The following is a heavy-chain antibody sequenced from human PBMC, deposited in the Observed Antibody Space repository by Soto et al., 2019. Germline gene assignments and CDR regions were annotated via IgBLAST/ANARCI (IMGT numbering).Heavy chain of an antibody. V-gene: IGHV3-30*18. CDR1: GFTFSTYG. CDR2: SSSDGNQK. Sequence: GGSLRLSCTASGFTFSTYGMHWVRQAPGKGLEWVAVSSSDGNQKYYADSVKGRFTISRDNSKNTLSLQMNSLRREDTAVYYCAKVGDVYNSFFDYWGQGTLVTVSS. D-gene: IGHD1-26*01. CDR3: AKVGDVYNSFFDY. J-gene: IGHJ4*02.